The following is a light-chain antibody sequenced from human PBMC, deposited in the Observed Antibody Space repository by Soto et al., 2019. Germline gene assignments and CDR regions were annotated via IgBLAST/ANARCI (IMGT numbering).Light chain of an antibody. CDR3: LQDYSYPWT. V-gene: IGKV1-6*01. CDR1: QGIRND. CDR2: AAS. Sequence: AIHLRQSPSSLYASVGHRVSITCRASQGIRNDLGWYQQKPGKAPKLLIYAASSLQSGVPSRFSGSASGTDFTLTISSLQPEDFATYYCLQDYSYPWTVGQGTKVDIK. J-gene: IGKJ1*01.